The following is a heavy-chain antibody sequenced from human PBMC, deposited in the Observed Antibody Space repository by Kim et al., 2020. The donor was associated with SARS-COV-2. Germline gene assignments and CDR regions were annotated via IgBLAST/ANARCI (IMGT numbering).Heavy chain of an antibody. J-gene: IGHJ4*02. CDR3: ARSNMYSFDY. Sequence: NTCYAHSVKGRFTIARDNAKNTLYRRRKSLRAEDTAGYYCARSNMYSFDYWGQGTLVTVSS. CDR2: NT. V-gene: IGHV3-23*01.